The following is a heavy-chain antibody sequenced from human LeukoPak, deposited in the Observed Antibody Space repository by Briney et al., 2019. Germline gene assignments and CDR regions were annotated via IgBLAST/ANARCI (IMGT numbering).Heavy chain of an antibody. Sequence: SQTLSLTCTVSGGSISSGDYYWSWIRQPPGKGLEWIGYIYYSGSTYYNPFLKSRVTISVDTSKNQFSLKLSSVTAADTAVYYCARGSSGTSSYYFDYWGQGTLVTVSS. V-gene: IGHV4-30-4*08. CDR3: ARGSSGTSSYYFDY. D-gene: IGHD2-2*01. CDR2: IYYSGST. J-gene: IGHJ4*02. CDR1: GGSISSGDYY.